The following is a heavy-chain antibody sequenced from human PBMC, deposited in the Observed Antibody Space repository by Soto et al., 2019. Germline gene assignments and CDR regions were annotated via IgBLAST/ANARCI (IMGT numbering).Heavy chain of an antibody. Sequence: QVQLVQSGAEVKKPGASVKVSCKASGYTFTSYGISWVRQAPGQGLEWMGWISAYNGNTNYAQKLQGRVTMTTDTSKSTAYMELRSLRSDDTAVYYCARDILEWLLRRGHYYYGMDGWGQGTTGTVSS. CDR3: ARDILEWLLRRGHYYYGMDG. V-gene: IGHV1-18*04. CDR1: GYTFTSYG. J-gene: IGHJ6*02. CDR2: ISAYNGNT. D-gene: IGHD3-3*01.